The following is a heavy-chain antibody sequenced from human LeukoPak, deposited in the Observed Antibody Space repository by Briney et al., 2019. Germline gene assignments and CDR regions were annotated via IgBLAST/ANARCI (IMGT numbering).Heavy chain of an antibody. CDR1: GFTLSSYG. J-gene: IGHJ4*02. V-gene: IGHV3-30*18. D-gene: IGHD2-15*01. CDR2: ISYAGSNK. Sequence: PGRSLRLSCAASGFTLSSYGMHWVRQAPGKGLEWVAVISYAGSNKYYVDSVKGRFTISRDNSKNTLYLQMNSLRAEDTALYYCAKVALGYCSGSSCYYFDYGGQGTLVTVSS. CDR3: AKVALGYCSGSSCYYFDY.